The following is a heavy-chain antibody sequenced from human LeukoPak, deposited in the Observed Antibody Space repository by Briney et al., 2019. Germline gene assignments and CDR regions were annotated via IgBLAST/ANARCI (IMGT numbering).Heavy chain of an antibody. CDR3: TRPAAAYSGSLQGA. CDR2: IRSKANSYAT. D-gene: IGHD1-26*01. CDR1: GFTFSGSA. J-gene: IGHJ4*02. V-gene: IGHV3-73*01. Sequence: GGSLRLSCAASGFTFSGSAMHWVRQASGKGLEWVGRIRSKANSYATAYAASVKGRFTISRDDSKNTAYLQMNSLKTEDTAVYYCTRPAAAYSGSLQGAWGQGTLVTVSS.